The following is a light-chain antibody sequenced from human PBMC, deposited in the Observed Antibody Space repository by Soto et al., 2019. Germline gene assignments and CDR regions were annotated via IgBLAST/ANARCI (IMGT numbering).Light chain of an antibody. J-gene: IGKJ2*01. CDR3: NQSYGPLTYT. V-gene: IGKV1-39*01. CDR2: AAS. Sequence: DIQMTQSPSSLSASVGDRVTITCRASQSISTYLNWYQQKPGKAPKLLIYAASSLQSGVPSRFSGSGSGTDFTLTISSLQPEDFATYYCNQSYGPLTYTFGQGTNLEIK. CDR1: QSISTY.